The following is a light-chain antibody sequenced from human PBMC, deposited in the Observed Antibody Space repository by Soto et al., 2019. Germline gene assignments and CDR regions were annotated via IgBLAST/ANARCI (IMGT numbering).Light chain of an antibody. J-gene: IGKJ1*01. Sequence: IVMTQSPATLSVSPGERATLSCRASQSVSSNFAWYQQKPGQAPRLLIYGASTRASDIPVRFSGSGSGTEFTLTISSLQSEDFAVYYCQQYNSWPLTFGQGTKVEIK. CDR2: GAS. V-gene: IGKV3-15*01. CDR3: QQYNSWPLT. CDR1: QSVSSN.